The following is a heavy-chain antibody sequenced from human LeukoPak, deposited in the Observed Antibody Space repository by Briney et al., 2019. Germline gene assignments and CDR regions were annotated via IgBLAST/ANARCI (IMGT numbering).Heavy chain of an antibody. Sequence: SETLSLTCAVYGGSFSGYYWSWIRHPPGKGLECIGEINHSGITNYNPSLKRRATISVDTSKNQFSLKLSSVTAADTAVYYCARGRKSTYYYDSSGYSTTANHFDYWGQGTLVTVSS. V-gene: IGHV4-34*01. CDR2: INHSGIT. CDR1: GGSFSGYY. J-gene: IGHJ4*02. D-gene: IGHD3-22*01. CDR3: ARGRKSTYYYDSSGYSTTANHFDY.